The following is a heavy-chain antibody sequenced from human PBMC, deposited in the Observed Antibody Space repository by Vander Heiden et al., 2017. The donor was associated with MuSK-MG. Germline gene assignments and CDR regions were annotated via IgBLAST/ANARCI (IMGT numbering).Heavy chain of an antibody. CDR2: INHSGST. CDR3: ATGRIAVAGDY. CDR1: GGSFSGYS. J-gene: IGHJ4*02. Sequence: QVQLQQWGAGLLTPSETLSLTCAVYGGSFSGYSGSWIRQPPGKGLEWIGEINHSGSTNYNPSLKSRVTISVDTSKNQFSLKLSSVTAADTAVYYCATGRIAVAGDYWGQGTLVTVSS. D-gene: IGHD6-19*01. V-gene: IGHV4-34*01.